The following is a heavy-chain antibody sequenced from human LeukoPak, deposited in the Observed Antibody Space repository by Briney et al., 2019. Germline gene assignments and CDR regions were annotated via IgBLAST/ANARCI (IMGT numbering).Heavy chain of an antibody. CDR1: GFTFSSYA. J-gene: IGHJ6*03. CDR2: ISGSGGST. D-gene: IGHD3-10*01. Sequence: GGSLRLSCAASGFTFSSYAMSWVRQAPGKGLEWVSAISGSGGSTDYADSVKGRFTISRDNSKNTLYLHMNSLRAEDTAIYYCAKEGSGTSYYYYYMDVWGKGTTVTVSS. CDR3: AKEGSGTSYYYYYMDV. V-gene: IGHV3-23*01.